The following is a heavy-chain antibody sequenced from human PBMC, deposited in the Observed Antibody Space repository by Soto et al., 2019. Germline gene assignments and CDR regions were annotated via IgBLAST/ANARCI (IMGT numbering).Heavy chain of an antibody. J-gene: IGHJ5*02. CDR1: GYSFTSYW. CDR2: IDPSDSYT. D-gene: IGHD2-2*01. CDR3: ARLPVVPAAITNNWFDP. Sequence: GESLKISCKGSGYSFTSYWISWVRQMPGKGLEWMGRIDPSDSYTNYSPSFQGHVTISADKSISTAYLQWSSLKASDTAMYYCARLPVVPAAITNNWFDPWGQGTLV. V-gene: IGHV5-10-1*01.